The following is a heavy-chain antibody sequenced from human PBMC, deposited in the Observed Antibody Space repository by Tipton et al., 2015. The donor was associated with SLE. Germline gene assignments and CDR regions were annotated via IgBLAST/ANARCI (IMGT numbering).Heavy chain of an antibody. V-gene: IGHV4-39*07. CDR2: IYYSGGT. CDR1: GGSISSSSYY. J-gene: IGHJ3*02. CDR3: ARRVRSTHAFDI. D-gene: IGHD1-1*01. Sequence: TLSLTCSVSGGSISSSSYYWGWIRQPPGKGLEWIANIYYSGGTYNNPSLKSRVTISVDTSKNQFSLKLSSVTAADSAVYYCARRVRSTHAFDIWGQGTMVTVSS.